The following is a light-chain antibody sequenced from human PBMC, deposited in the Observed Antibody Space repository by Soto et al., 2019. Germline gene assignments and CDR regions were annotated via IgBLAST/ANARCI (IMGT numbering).Light chain of an antibody. V-gene: IGLV3-21*02. CDR1: NIETKS. CDR2: DDS. Sequence: SYELTQPPSVSVAPGQTARITCAGTNIETKSVHWYQQKPGQAPVLVVSDDSDRPSGIPERISGSNSGNTATLTISGVEAGDEADYYCQVWGNSRDQPYVFGTGTKLTVL. J-gene: IGLJ1*01. CDR3: QVWGNSRDQPYV.